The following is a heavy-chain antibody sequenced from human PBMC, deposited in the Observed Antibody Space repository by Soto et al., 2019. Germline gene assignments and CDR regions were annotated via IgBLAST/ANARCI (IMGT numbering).Heavy chain of an antibody. Sequence: QVQLVQSGAEVNKPGSSVKVSCKASGGTFSSYAISWVRHAPVQGLEWMGGIIPIFGTANYAQKFQGRVTITADESTSKAYMELISLRSEDTAVYYCARAHVPSVAAPHWFDPWGQGTLVTVSS. J-gene: IGHJ5*02. CDR3: ARAHVPSVAAPHWFDP. D-gene: IGHD2-15*01. CDR2: IIPIFGTA. V-gene: IGHV1-69*01. CDR1: GGTFSSYA.